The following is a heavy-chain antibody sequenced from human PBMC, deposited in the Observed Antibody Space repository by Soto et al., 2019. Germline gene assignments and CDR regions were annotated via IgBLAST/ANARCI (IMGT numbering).Heavy chain of an antibody. D-gene: IGHD3-22*01. J-gene: IGHJ4*02. CDR2: IWYDGSNK. CDR3: AREGWPTYYYDSSGYREYYFDY. V-gene: IGHV3-33*01. CDR1: GFTFSSYG. Sequence: QVQLVESGGGVVQPGRSLRLSCAASGFTFSSYGMHWVRQAPGKGLEWVAVIWYDGSNKYYADSVKGRFTISRDNSKNTLYLQMNSLRAEDTAVYYCAREGWPTYYYDSSGYREYYFDYWGQGTLVTVSS.